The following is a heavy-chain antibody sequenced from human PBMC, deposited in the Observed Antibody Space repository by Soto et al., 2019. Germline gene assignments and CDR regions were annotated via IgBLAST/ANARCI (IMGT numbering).Heavy chain of an antibody. J-gene: IGHJ4*02. CDR1: GYTFTSYD. V-gene: IGHV1-8*01. D-gene: IGHD2-2*01. CDR3: ARGRVVFRYCSSTSCYPFDY. Sequence: ASVKVSCKASGYTFTSYDINWVRQATGQGLEWMGWMNPNSGNTGYAQKFQGRVTMTRNTSISTAYMELSSLRSEDTAVYYCARGRVVFRYCSSTSCYPFDYWGQGTLVTVSS. CDR2: MNPNSGNT.